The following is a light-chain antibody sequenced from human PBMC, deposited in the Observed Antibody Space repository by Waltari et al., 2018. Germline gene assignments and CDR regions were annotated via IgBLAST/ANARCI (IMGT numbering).Light chain of an antibody. CDR3: QVWHAALDPGV. V-gene: IGLV3-21*04. CDR2: YDS. CDR1: NIGSYS. J-gene: IGLJ1*01. Sequence: SYVLTQPPSVSVAPGETARITCGGDNIGSYSVHWYQQKPGQAPWLVIRYDSDRPSGIPERFSGSNSANTATLTISRVEAGDEANYYCQVWHAALDPGVFGTGTEVTV.